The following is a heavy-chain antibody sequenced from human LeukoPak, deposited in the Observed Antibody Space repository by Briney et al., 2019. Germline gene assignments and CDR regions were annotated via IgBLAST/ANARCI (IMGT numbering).Heavy chain of an antibody. CDR2: IYPGDSET. CDR1: GYSFTKSW. J-gene: IGHJ3*02. Sequence: GESLKISCKGSGYSFTKSWIGWVCQMPGKVLEWMGIIYPGDSETRYSPSFQGQVTISVDKSISTAYLQWSGLKASDTAKYYCARQGNDNGASAAFDIWGQGTMVTVSS. CDR3: ARQGNDNGASAAFDI. D-gene: IGHD4-17*01. V-gene: IGHV5-51*01.